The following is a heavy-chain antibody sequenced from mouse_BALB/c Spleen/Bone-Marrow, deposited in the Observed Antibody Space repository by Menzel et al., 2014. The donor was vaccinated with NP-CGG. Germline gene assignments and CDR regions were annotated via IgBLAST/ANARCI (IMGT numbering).Heavy chain of an antibody. CDR1: GFTFSDYY. J-gene: IGHJ3*01. D-gene: IGHD2-14*01. V-gene: IGHV5-12*02. CDR3: ARHDYRYDAWFAY. CDR2: ISNGGGSA. Sequence: EVQLVESGGGLVQPGGSLKLSCATSGFTFSDYYMYWVRQTPEKRLEWVAYISNGGGSAIYPDTVKGRFTISRDNDKNTLYLQMSRLKSEDTAVYYCARHDYRYDAWFAYWGQGALVTVSA.